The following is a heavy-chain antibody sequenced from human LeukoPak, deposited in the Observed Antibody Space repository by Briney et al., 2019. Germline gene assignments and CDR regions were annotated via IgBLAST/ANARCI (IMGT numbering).Heavy chain of an antibody. CDR2: IYTSGST. Sequence: SETLSLTCTVSGGSISSYYWSWIRQPAGKGLEWIGRIYTSGSTNYNPSLKSRVTMSVDTSKNQFSLKLSSVTAADTAVYYCARGTLPRRYYYDSSGPKRSFDIWGQGTMVTVSS. CDR3: ARGTLPRRYYYDSSGPKRSFDI. J-gene: IGHJ3*02. D-gene: IGHD3-22*01. V-gene: IGHV4-4*07. CDR1: GGSISSYY.